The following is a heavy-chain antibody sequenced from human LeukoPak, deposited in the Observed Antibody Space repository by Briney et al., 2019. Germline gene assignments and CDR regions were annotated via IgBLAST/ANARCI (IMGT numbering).Heavy chain of an antibody. CDR1: GGSISSGTYY. CDR2: VFYSGGT. J-gene: IGHJ3*02. D-gene: IGHD1-26*01. CDR3: ARVGATIAFDI. Sequence: SETLSLTCTVSGGSISSGTYYWSWIRQHPGKGLEWIGYVFYSGGTYYNPALKSRVTISLDTSKNQFSLKLNSVTAADAAVYFCARVGATIAFDIWGQGTMVTVSS. V-gene: IGHV4-31*03.